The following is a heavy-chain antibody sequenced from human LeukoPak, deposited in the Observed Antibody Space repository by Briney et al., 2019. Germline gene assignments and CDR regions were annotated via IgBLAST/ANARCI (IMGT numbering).Heavy chain of an antibody. V-gene: IGHV1-46*01. Sequence: ASVKVSCKASGYTFTTYYIHWVRQAPGQGLEWMGIINPSGGSTSYAQKFQGRVTMTRNTSISTAYMELSSLRSEDTAVYYCARAFGWLNAFDIWGQGTMVTISS. CDR1: GYTFTTYY. D-gene: IGHD3-9*01. CDR3: ARAFGWLNAFDI. J-gene: IGHJ3*02. CDR2: INPSGGST.